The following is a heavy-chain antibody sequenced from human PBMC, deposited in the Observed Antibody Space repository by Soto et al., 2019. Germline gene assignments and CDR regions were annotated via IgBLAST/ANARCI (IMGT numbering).Heavy chain of an antibody. CDR3: AKDQLAVAGTSIDY. Sequence: QVQLVESGGGVVQPGRSLRLSCAGSGFTFSSYGMHWVRQAAGKGLEWVAVMSYDGSNKYYADSVKGRFTISRDNFKNTLYLQMNSLRAEDTALYYCAKDQLAVAGTSIDYWGQGTLVTVSS. CDR1: GFTFSSYG. J-gene: IGHJ4*02. D-gene: IGHD6-19*01. CDR2: MSYDGSNK. V-gene: IGHV3-30*18.